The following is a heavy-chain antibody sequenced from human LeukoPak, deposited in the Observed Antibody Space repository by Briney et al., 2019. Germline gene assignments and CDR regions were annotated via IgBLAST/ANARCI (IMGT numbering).Heavy chain of an antibody. CDR1: GGSISSYY. V-gene: IGHV4-59*12. D-gene: IGHD6-19*01. Sequence: SETLSLTCTVSGGSISSYYWGWIRQPPGKGLEWIGEIYHSGSTNYNPSLKSRVTISVDKSKNQFSLKLSSVTAADTAVYYCARVAVAGMIDYWGQGTLVTVSS. CDR3: ARVAVAGMIDY. CDR2: IYHSGST. J-gene: IGHJ4*02.